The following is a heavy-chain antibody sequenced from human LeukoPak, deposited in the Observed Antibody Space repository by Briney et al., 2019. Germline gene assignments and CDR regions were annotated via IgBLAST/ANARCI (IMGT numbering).Heavy chain of an antibody. CDR2: ISGSGGST. J-gene: IGHJ5*02. D-gene: IGHD2-15*01. Sequence: GGSLRLSCAASGFTFSSYGMSWVRQAPGKGLEWVSAISGSGGSTYYADSVKGRFTISRDNSKNTLYLQVNSLRAEDTAVYYCAKEGVVAAKGNPFDPWGQGTLVTVSS. CDR1: GFTFSSYG. CDR3: AKEGVVAAKGNPFDP. V-gene: IGHV3-23*01.